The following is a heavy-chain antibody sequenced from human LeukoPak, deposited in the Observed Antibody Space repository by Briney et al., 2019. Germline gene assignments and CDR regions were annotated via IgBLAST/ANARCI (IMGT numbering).Heavy chain of an antibody. CDR3: ARVDSYGFELAPNFDY. D-gene: IGHD5-18*01. Sequence: SGTLSLTCAVSGGSISSSNWWSWVRQPPGKGLEWIGEIYHSGSTNYNPSLKSRVTISVDTSKNQFSLKLNSVTAADTAVYYCARVDSYGFELAPNFDYWGQGTLVTVSS. J-gene: IGHJ4*02. CDR2: IYHSGST. V-gene: IGHV4-4*02. CDR1: GGSISSSNW.